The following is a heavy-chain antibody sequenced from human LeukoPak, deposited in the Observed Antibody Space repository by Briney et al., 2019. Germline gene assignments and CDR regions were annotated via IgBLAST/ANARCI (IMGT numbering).Heavy chain of an antibody. D-gene: IGHD6-13*01. Sequence: GGSLRLSCAASGFTFSSYGMHWVRQAPGKGLEWVAFIRYDGSNKYYADSVKGRFTISRDNSKNTLYLQMNSLRAEDTAVYYCAKDRISGQGGAASILDYWGQGILVTVSS. CDR1: GFTFSSYG. CDR3: AKDRISGQGGAASILDY. J-gene: IGHJ4*02. V-gene: IGHV3-30*02. CDR2: IRYDGSNK.